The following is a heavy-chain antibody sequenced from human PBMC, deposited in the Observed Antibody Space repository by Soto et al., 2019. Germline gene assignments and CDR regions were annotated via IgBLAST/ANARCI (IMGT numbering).Heavy chain of an antibody. CDR2: IIPIFGTA. D-gene: IGHD2-2*01. Sequence: SVKISCKASGGTIISYACSWGRQAPGQVLEWMGGIIPIFGTANYAQKFQGRVTITADKSTSIAYMELSSLRSEDTAVYYCATLRTTDAFDIWGQGTMVTVSS. V-gene: IGHV1-69*06. CDR1: GGTIISYA. CDR3: ATLRTTDAFDI. J-gene: IGHJ3*02.